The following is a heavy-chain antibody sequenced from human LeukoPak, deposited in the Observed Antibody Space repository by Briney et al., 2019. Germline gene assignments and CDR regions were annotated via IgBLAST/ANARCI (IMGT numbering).Heavy chain of an antibody. CDR1: GFTFSSYW. CDR2: IKQDGSEK. Sequence: GGALRLSCAASGFTFSSYWMSWVRQAPGKGLEWVANIKQDGSEKYYVDSVKGRFTISRDNAKNSLYLQMNSLRAEDTAVYYCARERWSGDFDYWGQGTLVTVSS. V-gene: IGHV3-7*01. D-gene: IGHD4-23*01. J-gene: IGHJ4*02. CDR3: ARERWSGDFDY.